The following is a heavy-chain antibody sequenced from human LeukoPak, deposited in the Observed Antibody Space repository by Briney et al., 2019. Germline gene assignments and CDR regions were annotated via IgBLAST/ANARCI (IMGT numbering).Heavy chain of an antibody. CDR3: ARGSAARPDDYYGMDV. CDR1: GYTFTSYG. Sequence: ASVKVSCKASGYTFTSYGISWVRQAPGQGLEWVGGISAYNGNTNYAQKLQGRVTMTTHTSTSTAYMELRSLRSDDTAVYYCARGSAARPDDYYGMDVWGQGTTVTVSS. CDR2: ISAYNGNT. J-gene: IGHJ6*02. D-gene: IGHD6-6*01. V-gene: IGHV1-18*01.